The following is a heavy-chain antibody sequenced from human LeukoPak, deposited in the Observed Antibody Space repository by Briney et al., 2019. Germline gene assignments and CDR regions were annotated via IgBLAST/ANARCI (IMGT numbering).Heavy chain of an antibody. CDR2: ISGSGGST. V-gene: IGHV3-23*01. J-gene: IGHJ5*02. CDR3: AKGPLVRGAPNWFDP. D-gene: IGHD3-10*01. Sequence: GGSLRLSCAASGFTFSSYAMSWVRQAPGKGLEWVSAISGSGGSTYYADSVKGRFTISRDNSKNTLYLQMNSLRAEDTAVYYCAKGPLVRGAPNWFDPWGQGTLVTVSS. CDR1: GFTFSSYA.